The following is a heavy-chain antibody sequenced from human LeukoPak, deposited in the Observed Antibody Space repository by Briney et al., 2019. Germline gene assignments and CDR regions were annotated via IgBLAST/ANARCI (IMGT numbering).Heavy chain of an antibody. J-gene: IGHJ4*02. Sequence: GGSLRLSCAASGFTFGDYAMSWVRQAPGKGLEWVGFIRSKAYGGTTEYAASVKGRFTISRDDSKSIAYLQMNSLKTEDTAVYYCTRDRGYCSSTSCSIDYWGQGTLVTVSS. CDR3: TRDRGYCSSTSCSIDY. CDR1: GFTFGDYA. D-gene: IGHD2-2*01. V-gene: IGHV3-49*04. CDR2: IRSKAYGGTT.